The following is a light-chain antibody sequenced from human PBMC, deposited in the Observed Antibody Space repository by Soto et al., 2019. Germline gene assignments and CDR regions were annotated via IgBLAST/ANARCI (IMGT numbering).Light chain of an antibody. V-gene: IGKV3-20*01. CDR1: QSVSSSY. CDR2: GAS. J-gene: IGKJ1*01. CDR3: QQYGSSPWT. Sequence: IVMTQSPATLSVSPGERATLSCGASQSVSSSYLAWYQQKPGQGPRLLIYGASSRATGIPDRFSGSGSGTDFTLTISRLEPEDFAVYYCQQYGSSPWTFGQGTKVDIK.